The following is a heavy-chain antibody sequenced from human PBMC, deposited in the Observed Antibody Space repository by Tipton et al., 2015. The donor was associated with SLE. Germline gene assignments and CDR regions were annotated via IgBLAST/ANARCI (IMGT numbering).Heavy chain of an antibody. CDR1: GGSISSYY. CDR3: ARDDPDGESSGIPGDY. D-gene: IGHD3-22*01. V-gene: IGHV4-59*01. J-gene: IGHJ4*02. CDR2: IYYSGST. Sequence: TLSLTCTVSGGSISSYYWSWIRQPPGKGLEWIGYIYYSGSTNYNPSLKSRVTISVDTSKNQFSLQLSSVTAADTAVYYCARDDPDGESSGIPGDYWGQGTLVTVSS.